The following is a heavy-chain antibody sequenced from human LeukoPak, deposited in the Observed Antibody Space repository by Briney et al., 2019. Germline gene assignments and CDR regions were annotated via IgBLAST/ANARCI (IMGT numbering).Heavy chain of an antibody. D-gene: IGHD5-24*01. V-gene: IGHV3-33*01. J-gene: IGHJ4*02. Sequence: PGGSLRLSCAASGFIFSNDAMHWVRQAPGKGLEWVAFIWFDGSNKHYADSVKGRFTISRDNSEDTLYLQMNSLRAEDTAVYYCVRGAGYNYPYYFDYWGQGTLVTVSS. CDR1: GFIFSNDA. CDR3: VRGAGYNYPYYFDY. CDR2: IWFDGSNK.